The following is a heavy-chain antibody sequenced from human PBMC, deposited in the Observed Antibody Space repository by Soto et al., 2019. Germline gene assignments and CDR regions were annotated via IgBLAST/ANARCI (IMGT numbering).Heavy chain of an antibody. CDR3: AGGSSSSGTDYYYGMDV. Sequence: PGGSLRLSCAASGFTFGDHAMSWVRQAPGKGLEWVSAISGSGGSTYYADSVKGRFTISRDNSKNTLYLQMNSLRAEDTAVYYCAGGSSSSGTDYYYGMDVWGQGTTVTVSS. J-gene: IGHJ6*02. CDR1: GFTFGDHA. D-gene: IGHD6-6*01. V-gene: IGHV3-23*01. CDR2: ISGSGGST.